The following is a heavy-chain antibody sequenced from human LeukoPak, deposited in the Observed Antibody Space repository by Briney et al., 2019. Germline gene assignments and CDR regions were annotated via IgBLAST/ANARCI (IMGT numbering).Heavy chain of an antibody. J-gene: IGHJ4*02. V-gene: IGHV3-30-3*01. CDR2: ISDDGSNK. Sequence: PGGSLRLSCAASGFTFSSYAMHWVRQAPGKGLEWVTLISDDGSNKYYADSVKGRLTISRDNSKNTLYLQMNSLRPEDTAVYYCARDTHYGSPNYFDYWGQGTLVTVSS. CDR1: GFTFSSYA. CDR3: ARDTHYGSPNYFDY. D-gene: IGHD4-17*01.